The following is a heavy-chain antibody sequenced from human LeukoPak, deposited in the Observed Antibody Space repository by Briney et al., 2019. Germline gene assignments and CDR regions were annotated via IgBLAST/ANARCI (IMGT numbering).Heavy chain of an antibody. CDR3: TRVMMITFGGAIGFDY. V-gene: IGHV3-49*04. D-gene: IGHD3-16*02. J-gene: IGHJ4*02. Sequence: GGSLRLSCTASGFTFGDYAMSWVRQAPGKGLEWVGFIRSKAYGGTTEYAASVKGRFTISRDDSKSIAYLQMNSLKTEDTAVYYCTRVMMITFGGAIGFDYWGQGTLVTVSS. CDR2: IRSKAYGGTT. CDR1: GFTFGDYA.